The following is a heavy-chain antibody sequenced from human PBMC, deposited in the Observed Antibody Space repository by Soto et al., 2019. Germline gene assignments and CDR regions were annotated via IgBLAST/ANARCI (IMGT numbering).Heavy chain of an antibody. CDR1: GFTFSSYG. V-gene: IGHV3-30*03. D-gene: IGHD2-2*01. CDR2: TSYDGDNK. CDR3: ATEPGYCITTSCYA. Sequence: QVQLVESGGGVVQPGRSLRLSCAASGFTFSSYGMNWVRLAPGKGLEWVALTSYDGDNKYYADSLKGRFTISRDNSKNTLDLQMNSLRAEDTAVYYCATEPGYCITTSCYAWGQGTLVTVSS. J-gene: IGHJ5*02.